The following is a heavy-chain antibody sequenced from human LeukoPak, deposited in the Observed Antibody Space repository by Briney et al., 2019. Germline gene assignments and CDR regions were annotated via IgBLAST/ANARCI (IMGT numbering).Heavy chain of an antibody. V-gene: IGHV5-10-1*01. Sequence: GESLKISCKGSGYTFTTYWISWVRQMPGKGLESMGRIDPSDSYTNYSPSFQGHVTISVDQSISTAYLQWSSLKASDTAIYYCATPMVRGVNYWGQGTLVTVSS. CDR3: ATPMVRGVNY. CDR2: IDPSDSYT. D-gene: IGHD3-10*01. J-gene: IGHJ4*02. CDR1: GYTFTTYW.